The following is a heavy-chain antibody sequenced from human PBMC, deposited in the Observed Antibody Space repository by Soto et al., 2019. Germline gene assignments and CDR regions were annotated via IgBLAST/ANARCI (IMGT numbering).Heavy chain of an antibody. J-gene: IGHJ2*01. CDR3: AKDRGVGDEGDQDWYVDL. CDR1: GFTFSSYG. CDR2: ISYDGSNK. D-gene: IGHD2-21*02. V-gene: IGHV3-30*18. Sequence: QVQLVESGGGVVQPGRSLRLSCAASGFTFSSYGMHWVRQAPGKGLEWVAVISYDGSNKYYADSVKGRFTISRDNSKNSLDLEMNSLRAEDTAVYYCAKDRGVGDEGDQDWYVDLWGRGTLVTVSA.